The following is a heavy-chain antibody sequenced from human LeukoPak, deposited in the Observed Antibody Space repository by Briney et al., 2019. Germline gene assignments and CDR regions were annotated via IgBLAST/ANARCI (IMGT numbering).Heavy chain of an antibody. CDR3: ARDALYSSGWYPSF. Sequence: ASVKVSCKASGYTFTSYYMHWVRQAPGQGLEWMGWISAYNGNTNYAQKLQGRVTMTTDTSTSTAYMELRSLRSDDTAVYYCARDALYSSGWYPSFWGQGTLVTVSS. CDR1: GYTFTSYY. J-gene: IGHJ4*02. CDR2: ISAYNGNT. V-gene: IGHV1-18*04. D-gene: IGHD6-19*01.